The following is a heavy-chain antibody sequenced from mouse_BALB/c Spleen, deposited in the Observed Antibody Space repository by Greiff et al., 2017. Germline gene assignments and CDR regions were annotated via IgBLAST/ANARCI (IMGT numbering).Heavy chain of an antibody. D-gene: IGHD1-2*01. CDR2: IDPSDSYT. CDR3: ARSLTTAFGY. Sequence: QVQLKQPGAELVKPGASVKLSCKASGYTFTSYWMHWVKQRPGQGLEWIGEIDPSDSYTNYNQKFKGKATLTVDKSSSTAYMQLSSLTSEDSAVYYCARSLTTAFGYWGQGTTLTVSS. J-gene: IGHJ2*01. CDR1: GYTFTSYW. V-gene: IGHV1-69*02.